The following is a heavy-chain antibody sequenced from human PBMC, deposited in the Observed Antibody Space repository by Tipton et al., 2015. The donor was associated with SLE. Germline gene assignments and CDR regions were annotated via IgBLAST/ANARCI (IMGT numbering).Heavy chain of an antibody. CDR1: GGSFSGYA. J-gene: IGHJ6*03. V-gene: IGHV4-34*01. CDR3: ARGVAGYFMYCYMDV. CDR2: ISHSGGA. D-gene: IGHD5-18*01. Sequence: TLSLTCAISGGSFSGYAWSWIRQSPGKRLEWIGEISHSGGANYNPSLKSRATVSLDRSNNEFSLRLNSVTAADTAVYCCARGVAGYFMYCYMDVWGRGTTVTISS.